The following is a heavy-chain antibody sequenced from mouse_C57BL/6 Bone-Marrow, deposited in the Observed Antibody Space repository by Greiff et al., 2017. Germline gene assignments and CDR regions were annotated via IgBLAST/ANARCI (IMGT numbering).Heavy chain of an antibody. D-gene: IGHD1-1*01. CDR1: GYTFTSYW. J-gene: IGHJ4*01. CDR3: AIWGTTVVAPSAMDY. Sequence: QVQLQQPGAELVKPGASVKVSCKASGYTFTSYWMHWVKQRPGQGLEWIGRIHPSDSDTNYNQKFKGKATLTVYKSSSTAYMQLSSLTSEDSAVYYCAIWGTTVVAPSAMDYWGQGTSVTVSS. CDR2: IHPSDSDT. V-gene: IGHV1-74*01.